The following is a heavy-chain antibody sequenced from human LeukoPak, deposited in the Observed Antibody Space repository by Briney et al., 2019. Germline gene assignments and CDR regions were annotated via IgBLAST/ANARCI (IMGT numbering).Heavy chain of an antibody. CDR2: IYHSGST. J-gene: IGHJ4*02. Sequence: PSETLSLTCAVSGYSISSGYYWGWIRQPPGKGVEWIGSIYHSGSTYYNPSLKSRVTISVDTSKNQFSLKLSSVTAADTPVYYCVLAAAGTTSDYWGQGTLVTVSS. V-gene: IGHV4-38-2*01. CDR1: GYSISSGYY. D-gene: IGHD6-13*01. CDR3: VLAAAGTTSDY.